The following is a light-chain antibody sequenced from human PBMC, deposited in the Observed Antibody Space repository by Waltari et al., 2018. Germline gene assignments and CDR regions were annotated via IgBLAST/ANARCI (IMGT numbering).Light chain of an antibody. CDR1: FSDVGGYNY. Sequence: QSALTQPPSASGSLGQSVTISCTGTFSDVGGYNYVSWYQQHPGKAPKLIIFEVSKRPSGVPDRFSGSKSDNAASLTVSGLLADDEADYYCCSYAGSNNPYVFGTGTKVTVL. CDR2: EVS. CDR3: CSYAGSNNPYV. J-gene: IGLJ1*01. V-gene: IGLV2-8*01.